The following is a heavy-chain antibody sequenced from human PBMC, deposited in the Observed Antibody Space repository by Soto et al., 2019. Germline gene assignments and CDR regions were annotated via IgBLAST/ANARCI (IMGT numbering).Heavy chain of an antibody. CDR2: ISSSGSTI. Sequence: QVQLVESGGGLVKPGGSLRLSCAASGFTFSDYYMSWIRQAPGKGLEWVSYISSSGSTIYYADSVKGRFTISRDNDKNSRYLQMNSLRAEDTAVYYCARCMVRGDRLRPYYGMDVWGQGTTVTVSS. J-gene: IGHJ6*02. V-gene: IGHV3-11*01. CDR3: ARCMVRGDRLRPYYGMDV. D-gene: IGHD3-10*01. CDR1: GFTFSDYY.